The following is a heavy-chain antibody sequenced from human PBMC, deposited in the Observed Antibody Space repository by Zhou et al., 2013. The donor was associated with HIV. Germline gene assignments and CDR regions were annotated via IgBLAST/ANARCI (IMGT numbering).Heavy chain of an antibody. J-gene: IGHJ5*02. Sequence: QVQLVQSGAEVKKPGASVKVSCKASGYTFTSYAMHWVRQAPGQRLEWMGWINAGNGNTKYSQKFQGRVTITRDTSASTAYMELSSLRSEDTAVYYCARARGWGAPMGWFDPWGQGTLVTVSS. CDR1: GYTFTSYA. V-gene: IGHV1-3*01. CDR3: ARARGWGAPMGWFDP. CDR2: INAGNGNT. D-gene: IGHD6-19*01.